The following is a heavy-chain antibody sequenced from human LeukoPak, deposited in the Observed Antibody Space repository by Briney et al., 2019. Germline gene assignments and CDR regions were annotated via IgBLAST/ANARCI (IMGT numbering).Heavy chain of an antibody. CDR1: VCIYSSYA. CDR3: ARPVWSHSYYYGMDV. V-gene: IGHV1-69*13. Sequence: ASVKVSCKSSVCIYSSYAISWVRQAPGQGLEWMGGIYPIFGTASFAQKFQGRVTITADESTSTAYMELSSLGSEDTAVYYCARPVWSHSYYYGMDVWGKGTTVTVSS. J-gene: IGHJ6*04. CDR2: IYPIFGTA. D-gene: IGHD2-8*02.